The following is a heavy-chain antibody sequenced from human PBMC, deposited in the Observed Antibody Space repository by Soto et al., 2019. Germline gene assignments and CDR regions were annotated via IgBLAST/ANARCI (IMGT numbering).Heavy chain of an antibody. J-gene: IGHJ4*02. D-gene: IGHD5-18*01. CDR1: GFTFSTYW. Sequence: GSLRLSCAASGFTFSTYWMNWVRQAPGKGLEWVANIKQDGSEKYYVDSVKGRFTISRDNAKNSLYLQLNSLRAEDTAVYYCARGTPRGYSYDWGQGTLVTVSS. V-gene: IGHV3-7*01. CDR3: ARGTPRGYSYD. CDR2: IKQDGSEK.